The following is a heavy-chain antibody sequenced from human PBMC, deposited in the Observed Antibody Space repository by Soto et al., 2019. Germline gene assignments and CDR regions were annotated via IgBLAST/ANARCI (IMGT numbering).Heavy chain of an antibody. V-gene: IGHV4-34*01. CDR2: INHSGST. CDR1: GGSFSGYY. CDR3: ARRSRTGYYNIYFDY. D-gene: IGHD3-9*01. J-gene: IGHJ4*02. Sequence: QVQLQQWGAGLLKPSETLSLTCAVYGGSFSGYYWSWIRQPPGKGLEWIGEINHSGSTNYNPSLKSRVTISVDTSKNQFYLKLSSVTAADTAVYYCARRSRTGYYNIYFDYWGQGTLVTVSS.